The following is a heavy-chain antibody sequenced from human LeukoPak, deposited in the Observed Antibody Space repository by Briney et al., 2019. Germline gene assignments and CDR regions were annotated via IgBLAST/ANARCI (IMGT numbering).Heavy chain of an antibody. D-gene: IGHD3-10*01. Sequence: SETLSLTCTVSGGSISGYYWSWIRQPPGKGLEWIGYIYYTGGTDYNPSLKSRVTISVDTSKSQLSLRLNSVTAADTAVYYCARKTSGVFVVGGIYGMDVWGQGTTVIVS. CDR2: IYYTGGT. CDR3: ARKTSGVFVVGGIYGMDV. CDR1: GGSISGYY. V-gene: IGHV4-59*08. J-gene: IGHJ6*02.